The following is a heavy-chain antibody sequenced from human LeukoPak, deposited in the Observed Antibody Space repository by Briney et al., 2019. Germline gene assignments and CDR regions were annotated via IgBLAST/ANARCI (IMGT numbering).Heavy chain of an antibody. V-gene: IGHV3-7*01. J-gene: IGHJ6*02. CDR2: IKQDGSEK. CDR1: GFTFSSYW. D-gene: IGHD2-15*01. Sequence: PGGSLRLSCAASGFTFSSYWMSWVRQAPGKGLEWVANIKQDGSEKYYVDSVKGRFTISRDNAKNSLYLQMNSLRAEDTAVYYCARDWDMDYYYYYGMDVWGQGTTVTVSS. CDR3: ARDWDMDYYYYYGMDV.